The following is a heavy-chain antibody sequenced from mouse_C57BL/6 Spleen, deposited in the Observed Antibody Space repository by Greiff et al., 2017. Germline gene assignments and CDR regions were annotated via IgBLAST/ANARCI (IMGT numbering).Heavy chain of an antibody. CDR2: ISSGGSYT. Sequence: DVMLVESGGDLVKPGGSLKLSCAASGFTFSSYGMSWVRQTPDKRLEWVATISSGGSYTYYPDSVKGRFTISRDNAKNTLYLQMSSLKSEDTAMYYCARQADGAMDYWGQGTSVTVSS. V-gene: IGHV5-6*02. CDR3: ARQADGAMDY. J-gene: IGHJ4*01. CDR1: GFTFSSYG.